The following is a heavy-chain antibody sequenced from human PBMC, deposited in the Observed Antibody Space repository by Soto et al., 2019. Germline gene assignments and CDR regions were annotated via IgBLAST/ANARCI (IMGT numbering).Heavy chain of an antibody. V-gene: IGHV1-2*02. Sequence: ASVKVSCKASGGTFSSYAISWVRQAPGQGLEWMGWINPNSGGTNYAQKFQGRVTMTRDTSISTAYMELSRLRSDDTAVYYCAREDRDWFDPWGQGTLVTVSS. D-gene: IGHD3-10*01. J-gene: IGHJ5*02. CDR1: GGTFSSYA. CDR2: INPNSGGT. CDR3: AREDRDWFDP.